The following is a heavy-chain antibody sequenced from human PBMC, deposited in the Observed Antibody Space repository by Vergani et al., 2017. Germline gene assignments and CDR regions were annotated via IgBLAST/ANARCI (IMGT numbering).Heavy chain of an antibody. CDR2: IKQDESEK. CDR1: GFTFSSYW. Sequence: EVQLVESGGGLVQPGGSLRLSCAASGFTFSSYWMSWVRRAPGKGLEWVANIKQDESEKYYVDSVKGRFTISRDNAKHSLYLQMNSLRAEDTAVYYCARHGGSGWSLDYWGQGTLVTVSS. D-gene: IGHD6-19*01. J-gene: IGHJ4*02. CDR3: ARHGGSGWSLDY. V-gene: IGHV3-7*01.